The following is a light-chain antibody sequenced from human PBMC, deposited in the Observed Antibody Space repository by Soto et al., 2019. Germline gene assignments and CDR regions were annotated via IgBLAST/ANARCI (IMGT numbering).Light chain of an antibody. CDR3: QVWDSSSDHVV. CDR2: GDS. J-gene: IGLJ2*01. Sequence: SYELTQPPSVSVAPGQTARINCGGNNIGSKSVHWYQQKPGQAPVLVVYGDSDRPSGIPERFSGSNSGNTATLTITRVEAGDEADYYCQVWDSSSDHVVFGGGTKLTVL. V-gene: IGLV3-21*02. CDR1: NIGSKS.